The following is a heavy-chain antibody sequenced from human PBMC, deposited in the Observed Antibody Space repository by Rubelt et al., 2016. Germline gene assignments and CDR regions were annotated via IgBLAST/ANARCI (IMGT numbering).Heavy chain of an antibody. CDR2: INHSGST. V-gene: IGHV4-34*01. Sequence: QVQLQQWGAGLLKPSETLSLTCAVYGGSFSGYYWSWIRQPPGKGLEWIGEINHSGSTYYNPSLKSRVTISVDTSKNQFSLKLSSVTAADTAVYYCARHQTGDPNWYFDLWGRGTLVTVSS. CDR1: GGSFSGYY. D-gene: IGHD7-27*01. J-gene: IGHJ2*01. CDR3: ARHQTGDPNWYFDL.